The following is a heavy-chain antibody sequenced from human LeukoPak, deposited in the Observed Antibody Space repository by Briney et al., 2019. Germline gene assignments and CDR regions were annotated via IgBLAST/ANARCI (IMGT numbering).Heavy chain of an antibody. D-gene: IGHD6-19*01. J-gene: IGHJ3*02. CDR3: VACSSGWYWVDAFDI. V-gene: IGHV3-53*01. CDR1: GFTVNSNY. Sequence: RGYLRLYCAASGFTVNSNYVSWLRQAPGKGLEWVTVIYSGGSTYYADSVKGRFTISRDNSKNTLYLQMNSLRAEDMAVYYYVACSSGWYWVDAFDIWGQGTMVTVSS. CDR2: IYSGGST.